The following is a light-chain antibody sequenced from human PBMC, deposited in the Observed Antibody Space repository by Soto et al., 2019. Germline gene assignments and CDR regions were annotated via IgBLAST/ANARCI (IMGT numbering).Light chain of an antibody. V-gene: IGLV2-14*01. J-gene: IGLJ3*02. CDR3: SSYTSGSAWV. CDR1: SSDIGGYNY. Sequence: QSALTQSASVSGSPGQSITISCTGTSSDIGGYNYVSWHQQHPGKAPKLMIDDVNNRPSGVSNRFSGSKSGNTASLTISGLQAEDEADYYCSSYTSGSAWVFGGGTKLTVL. CDR2: DVN.